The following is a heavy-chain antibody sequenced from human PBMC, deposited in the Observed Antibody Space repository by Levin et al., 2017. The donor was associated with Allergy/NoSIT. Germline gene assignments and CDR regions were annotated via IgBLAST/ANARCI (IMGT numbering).Heavy chain of an antibody. D-gene: IGHD3-22*01. J-gene: IGHJ5*02. CDR1: GFTFSDYG. CDR3: ARIPWGDSSGYYTWLDP. Sequence: GESLKISCAASGFTFSDYGMSWVRQAPGKGPEWVSGINWNGGNTGYADSVKGRFTISRDNAKNSLYMHMNSLRVEDTALYYCARIPWGDSSGYYTWLDPWGQGTLVTVSS. CDR2: INWNGGNT. V-gene: IGHV3-20*04.